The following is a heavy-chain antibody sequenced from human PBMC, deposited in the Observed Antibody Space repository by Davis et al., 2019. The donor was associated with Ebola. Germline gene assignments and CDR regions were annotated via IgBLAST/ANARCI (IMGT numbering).Heavy chain of an antibody. D-gene: IGHD3-3*01. CDR3: ARGQLRFLEWYGPTFDY. CDR2: INHSGST. CDR1: GGSFSGYY. V-gene: IGHV4-34*01. J-gene: IGHJ4*02. Sequence: GSLRLSCAVYGGSFSGYYWSWIRQPPGKGLEWIGEINHSGSTNYNPSLKSRVTISVDTSKNQFSLKLSSVTAADTAVYYCARGQLRFLEWYGPTFDYWGQGTPVTVSS.